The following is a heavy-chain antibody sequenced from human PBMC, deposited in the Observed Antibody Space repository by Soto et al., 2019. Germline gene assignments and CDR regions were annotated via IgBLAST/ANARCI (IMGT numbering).Heavy chain of an antibody. J-gene: IGHJ4*02. CDR3: ARHLVYYGSGSPHY. CDR1: GGSISSSSYS. V-gene: IGHV4-39*01. D-gene: IGHD3-10*01. CDR2: IYYSGST. Sequence: SQTLSLTCTVSGGSISSSSYSWGWIRQPPGKGLEWIGSIYYSGSTYYNPSLKSRVTISVDTSENQFSLKLSSVIAADTAVYYCARHLVYYGSGSPHYWGQGTLVTVSS.